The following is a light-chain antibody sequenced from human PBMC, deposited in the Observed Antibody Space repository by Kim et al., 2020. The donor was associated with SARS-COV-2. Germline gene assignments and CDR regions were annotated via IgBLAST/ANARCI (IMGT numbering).Light chain of an antibody. CDR3: RQYGSSSWT. CDR1: QSVSSSY. J-gene: IGKJ1*01. V-gene: IGKV3-20*01. Sequence: EIVLTQSPGTLSLSPGERATLSCRASQSVSSSYLAWYQQKPGQAPRLLIYGASSRATGIPDRFSGSGSGTDFTLTISRLEPEDFAVYYCRQYGSSSWTFGQRTQMEI. CDR2: GAS.